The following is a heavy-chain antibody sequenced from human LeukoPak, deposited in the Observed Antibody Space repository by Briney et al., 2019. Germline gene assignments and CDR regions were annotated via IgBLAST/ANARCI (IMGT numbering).Heavy chain of an antibody. D-gene: IGHD3-3*01. Sequence: SETLSLTCTVSGGSISSYYWSWIRQPAGKGLEWIGRIYTSGSTNYNPSLKSRVTMSVDTSENQFSLKLSSVTAADTAVYYCARDIPMGYYDFWSGQPPPDAFDIWGQGTMVTVSS. J-gene: IGHJ3*02. CDR1: GGSISSYY. CDR2: IYTSGST. V-gene: IGHV4-4*07. CDR3: ARDIPMGYYDFWSGQPPPDAFDI.